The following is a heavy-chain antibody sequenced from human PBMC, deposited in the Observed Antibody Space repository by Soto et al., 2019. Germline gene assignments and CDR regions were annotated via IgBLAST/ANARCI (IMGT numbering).Heavy chain of an antibody. CDR1: GYTFTNYD. Sequence: ASVKVSCKASGYTFTNYDVTWVRRAPGQGLEWMGWIRAYTDTTNYAQKFQGRVTVTIETSTSTAYMELRRLTSDDTAVYYCARVIPGVAACFAPWGQGPRATAPQ. CDR3: ARVIPGVAACFAP. D-gene: IGHD2-2*01. CDR2: IRAYTDTT. V-gene: IGHV1-18*01. J-gene: IGHJ5*02.